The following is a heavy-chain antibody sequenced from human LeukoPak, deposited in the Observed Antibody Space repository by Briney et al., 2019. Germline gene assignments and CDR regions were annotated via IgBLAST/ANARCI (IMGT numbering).Heavy chain of an antibody. CDR3: AREGIAVAGTKDAFDI. CDR2: IGTAGDT. CDR1: GFTFSSYD. Sequence: GGSPRLSSAAAGFTFSSYDTHWGRHATGEGLEWGSAIGTAGDTYYPGSVKGRFTISRENAKNSLYLQMNSLRAGDTAVYYCAREGIAVAGTKDAFDIWGQGKMVTVSS. D-gene: IGHD6-19*01. J-gene: IGHJ3*02. V-gene: IGHV3-13*04.